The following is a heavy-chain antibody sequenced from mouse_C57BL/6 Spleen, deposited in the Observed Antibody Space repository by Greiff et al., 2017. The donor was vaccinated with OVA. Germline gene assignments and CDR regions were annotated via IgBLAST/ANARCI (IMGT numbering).Heavy chain of an antibody. J-gene: IGHJ4*01. CDR3: AIGGYYDYYAMDY. CDR2: IRNKANGYTT. CDR1: GFTFPDYY. D-gene: IGHD2-3*01. V-gene: IGHV7-3*01. Sequence: EVKLVESGGGLVQPGGSLSLSCAASGFTFPDYYMSWVRQPPGKALEWLGFIRNKANGYTTEYSASVKGRFTISRDNSQSILYLQMNALRAEDSATYYCAIGGYYDYYAMDYWGQGTSVTVSS.